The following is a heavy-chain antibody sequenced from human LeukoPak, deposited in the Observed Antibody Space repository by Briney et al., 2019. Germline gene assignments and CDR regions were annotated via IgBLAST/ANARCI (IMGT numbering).Heavy chain of an antibody. Sequence: GASVKVSCKASGGTFSSYAISWVRQAPGQGLEWMGGIIPIFGTANYAQKFQGRVTITADKSTSTAYMELSSLRSEDTAVYYCARGRGYYDSKAWGSYYYYGMDVWGQGTTVTVSS. CDR1: GGTFSSYA. V-gene: IGHV1-69*06. D-gene: IGHD3-22*01. CDR2: IIPIFGTA. CDR3: ARGRGYYDSKAWGSYYYYGMDV. J-gene: IGHJ6*02.